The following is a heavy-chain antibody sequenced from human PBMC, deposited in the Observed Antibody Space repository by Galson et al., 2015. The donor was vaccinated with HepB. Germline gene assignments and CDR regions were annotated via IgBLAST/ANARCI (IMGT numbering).Heavy chain of an antibody. V-gene: IGHV1-58*02. J-gene: IGHJ2*01. CDR1: GFTFTSSA. Sequence: SVKVSCKASGFTFTSSAMQWVRQARGQRLEWTGWIVVGSGNTNYAQKFQERVTITRDMSTSTAYMELSSLRSEDTAVYYCAADVGYYDSSGYYSYWYFDLWGRGTLVTVSS. CDR3: AADVGYYDSSGYYSYWYFDL. CDR2: IVVGSGNT. D-gene: IGHD3-22*01.